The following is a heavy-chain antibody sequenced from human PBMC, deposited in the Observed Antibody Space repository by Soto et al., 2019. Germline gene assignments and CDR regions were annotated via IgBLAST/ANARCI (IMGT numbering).Heavy chain of an antibody. CDR1: EFTFSSYA. J-gene: IGHJ2*01. Sequence: QVQLVESGGGVVQPGRSLRLSCAASEFTFSSYAMYWVRQAPGKGLEWVAVISYDGRNKYYADSVKGRFTISRDNSKNTLFLQMNSLTSEDTAVYYCARDGSPSLWYCDLWGRGTLVTVSS. V-gene: IGHV3-30-3*01. CDR2: ISYDGRNK. D-gene: IGHD2-2*03. CDR3: ARDGSPSLWYCDL.